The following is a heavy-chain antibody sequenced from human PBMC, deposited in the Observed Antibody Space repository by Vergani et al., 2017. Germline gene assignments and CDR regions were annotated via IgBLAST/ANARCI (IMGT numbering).Heavy chain of an antibody. CDR2: IFYSGTT. CDR1: GGSISSGDHC. D-gene: IGHD5-18*01. J-gene: IGHJ4*02. CDR3: ARRIQLLRAFDY. V-gene: IGHV4-31*11. Sequence: QVQLQESGPGVVKPSQTLSLTCAVSGGSISSGDHCWTWIRQRPGKGLEWIGYIFYSGTTYDNPSLRSRLTISVDTSQNQFSLKLSSVTAADTAVYYCARRIQLLRAFDYWGQGTLVTVSS.